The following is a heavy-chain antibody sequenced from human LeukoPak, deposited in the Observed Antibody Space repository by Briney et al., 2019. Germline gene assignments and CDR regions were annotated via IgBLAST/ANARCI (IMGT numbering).Heavy chain of an antibody. CDR1: GGSISSSNYY. J-gene: IGHJ4*02. V-gene: IGHV4-39*07. CDR2: IYYSGST. D-gene: IGHD3-22*01. CDR3: ASISLVVVTLRDY. Sequence: PSETLSLTCTVSGGSISSSNYYWGWIRQPPGKGLEWIGSIYYSGSTYYNPSLKSRVTISVDTSKNQFSLKLSSVTAADTAVYYCASISLVVVTLRDYWGQGTLVTVSS.